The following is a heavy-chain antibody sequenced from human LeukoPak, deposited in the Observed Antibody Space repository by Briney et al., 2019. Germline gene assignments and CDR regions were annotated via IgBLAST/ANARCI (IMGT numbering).Heavy chain of an antibody. CDR3: ARSLKKHARTYYFDY. Sequence: SETLSLTCAVYGGSFSGYYWSWIRQPPGKGLEGIGEINHSGSTNYDPSLKSRVTISLDTYQNQFSLKPSCVAAADTAVYYCARSLKKHARTYYFDYWGQGTLVTVSS. CDR2: INHSGST. V-gene: IGHV4-34*01. J-gene: IGHJ4*02. CDR1: GGSFSGYY.